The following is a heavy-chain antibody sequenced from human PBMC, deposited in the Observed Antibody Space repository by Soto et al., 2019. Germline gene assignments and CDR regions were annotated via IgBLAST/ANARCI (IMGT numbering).Heavy chain of an antibody. CDR2: ISYDASNK. J-gene: IGHJ1*01. V-gene: IGHV3-30*03. CDR1: GFTFSGYG. D-gene: IGHD1-26*01. CDR3: ATEVGDNHREFLDH. Sequence: QVQLVESGGGVVQPGRSLRLSCGASGFTFSGYGMHWVRQAPGKGLEWVAVISYDASNKYYADSVKGRFTNSRDNAKSKLHLQMQSHRDKDTDVYYCATEVGDNHREFLDHWGQCTLVT.